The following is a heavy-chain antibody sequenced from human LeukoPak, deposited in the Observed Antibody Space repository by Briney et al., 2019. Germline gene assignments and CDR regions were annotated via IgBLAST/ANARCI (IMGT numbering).Heavy chain of an antibody. CDR3: AKAFRGDVFDF. Sequence: SETLSLTCTVSGGSISSYYWSWIRQPAGKGLEWVGRIYISGITNYNPSLKSRVTMSVDTSKNQFSLKLSSVTAADTAMYYCAKAFRGDVFDFWGQVTLVTVSS. CDR2: IYISGIT. V-gene: IGHV4-4*07. J-gene: IGHJ4*02. CDR1: GGSISSYY. D-gene: IGHD2-21*01.